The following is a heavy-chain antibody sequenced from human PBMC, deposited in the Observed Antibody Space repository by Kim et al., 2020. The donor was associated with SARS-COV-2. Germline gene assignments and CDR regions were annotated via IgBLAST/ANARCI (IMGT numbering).Heavy chain of an antibody. CDR3: ARDFSGYGMDV. D-gene: IGHD3-3*02. V-gene: IGHV3-30*01. Sequence: NNEDSVKGRFTITRDNSKNTLVLQMNSLRAEDTAVYYCARDFSGYGMDVWGQGTTVTVSS. J-gene: IGHJ6*02.